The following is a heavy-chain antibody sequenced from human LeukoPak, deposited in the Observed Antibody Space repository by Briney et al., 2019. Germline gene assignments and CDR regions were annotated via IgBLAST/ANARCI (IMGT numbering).Heavy chain of an antibody. V-gene: IGHV3-30-3*01. D-gene: IGHD3-22*01. CDR2: ISYDGSNK. CDR1: GFTFSSYA. CDR3: AREHSSGYYCYFDY. J-gene: IGHJ4*02. Sequence: PGGSLRLSCAASGFTFSSYAMHWVRQAPGKGLEWVAVISYDGSNKYYADSVKGRFTISRDNSKNTLYLQMNSLRAEDTAVYYCAREHSSGYYCYFDYWGQGTLVTVSS.